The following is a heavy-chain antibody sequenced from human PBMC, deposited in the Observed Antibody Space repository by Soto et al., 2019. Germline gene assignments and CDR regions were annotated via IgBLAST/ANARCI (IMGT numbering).Heavy chain of an antibody. CDR1: GGSISIGGYY. V-gene: IGHV4-31*03. CDR3: ARDHGSYSYYYYYGMDV. J-gene: IGHJ6*02. D-gene: IGHD1-26*01. CDR2: IYYSGST. Sequence: SETLSLTGTVSGGSISIGGYYWSWIRQHPGKGLEWIGYIYYSGSTYYNPSLKSRVTKSVDTSKNQFSLKLSSVTAADTAVYYCARDHGSYSYYYYYGMDVWGQGTTVTVSS.